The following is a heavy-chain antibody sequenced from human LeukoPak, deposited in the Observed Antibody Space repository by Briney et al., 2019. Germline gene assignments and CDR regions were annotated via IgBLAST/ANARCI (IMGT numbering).Heavy chain of an antibody. Sequence: QSGGSLRLSCAVSGFTLTTYAMHWVRQAPGKGLEWVAMFSYDGSIRYNADSVQGRFTISRDTSQNTLDLQMDSLRPDDTAVYYCARGYRPYDDAFDIWGHGTLVTVSS. V-gene: IGHV3-30*01. J-gene: IGHJ3*02. D-gene: IGHD3-16*02. CDR1: GFTLTTYA. CDR3: ARGYRPYDDAFDI. CDR2: FSYDGSIR.